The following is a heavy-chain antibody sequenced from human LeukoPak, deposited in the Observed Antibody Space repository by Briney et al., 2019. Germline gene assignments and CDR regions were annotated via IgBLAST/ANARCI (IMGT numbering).Heavy chain of an antibody. CDR2: IYPGDSDT. CDR1: GYSFTSYW. D-gene: IGHD4-17*01. CDR3: ARLLDPDYGDSTAFDY. V-gene: IGHV5-51*01. Sequence: GESLKISCKGSGYSFTSYWIGWVRQMPGKGLEWMGIIYPGDSDTRYSPSFQGQVTISADKSISTAYLQWSSLKASDTAMYYCARLLDPDYGDSTAFDYWGQGTLVTVSS. J-gene: IGHJ4*02.